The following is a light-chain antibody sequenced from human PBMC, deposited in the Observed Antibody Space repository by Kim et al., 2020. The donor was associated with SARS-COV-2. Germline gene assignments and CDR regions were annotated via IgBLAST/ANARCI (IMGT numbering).Light chain of an antibody. CDR2: DND. CDR3: AAWDDSLSGPV. V-gene: IGLV1-47*02. J-gene: IGLJ2*01. Sequence: GQRISISCSGGSAKIVSNYVHWYQQLPGTAPKLVLYDNDQRPPGVPGRFSGSKSGTAAYLAISGLRSEDEAHYYCAAWDDSLSGPVFGGGTQLTVL. CDR1: SAKIVSNY.